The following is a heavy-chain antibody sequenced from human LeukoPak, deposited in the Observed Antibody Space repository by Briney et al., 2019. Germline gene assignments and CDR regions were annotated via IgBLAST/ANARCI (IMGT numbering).Heavy chain of an antibody. CDR1: GYTFTGYY. J-gene: IGHJ4*02. D-gene: IGHD1-26*01. Sequence: ASVTVSCKASGYTFTGYYMHWVRQAPGQGLEWMGWINPNSGGTNYAQKFQGRVTMTRDTSISTAYMELSRLRSDDTAVYYCARDGEATPGGDYWGQGTLVTVSS. CDR2: INPNSGGT. V-gene: IGHV1-2*02. CDR3: ARDGEATPGGDY.